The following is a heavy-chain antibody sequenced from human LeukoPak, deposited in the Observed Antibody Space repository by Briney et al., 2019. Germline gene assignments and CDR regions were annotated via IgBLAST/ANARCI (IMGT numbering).Heavy chain of an antibody. Sequence: GGSLRLSCAASGLTFDDYAMHWVRHAPGKGLEWVAGISWQSSTKAYGDSVNGRFTISRDNGKKLVYLEMNRLRGDDTALYYCAKDLATNFVGFNGMDVWGQGTTVTVSS. J-gene: IGHJ6*02. CDR2: ISWQSSTK. D-gene: IGHD1-1*01. CDR3: AKDLATNFVGFNGMDV. CDR1: GLTFDDYA. V-gene: IGHV3-9*01.